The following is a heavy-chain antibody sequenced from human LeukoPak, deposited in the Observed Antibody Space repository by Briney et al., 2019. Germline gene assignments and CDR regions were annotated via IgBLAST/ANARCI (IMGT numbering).Heavy chain of an antibody. CDR2: ISDRGDST. D-gene: IGHD3-9*01. CDR3: AKGRWGLTINNFDI. Sequence: PGGSLRLSCAASGFTVGSNFMTWVRQAPGKGLEWVSVISDRGDSTHYADSVKGRFTISRDSSKNTLYLQMNSLRGEDTAVYYCAKGRWGLTINNFDIWGQGTMVTVSS. CDR1: GFTVGSNF. J-gene: IGHJ3*02. V-gene: IGHV3-23*01.